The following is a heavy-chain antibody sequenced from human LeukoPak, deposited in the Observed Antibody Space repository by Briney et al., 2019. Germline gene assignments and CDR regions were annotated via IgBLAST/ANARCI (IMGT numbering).Heavy chain of an antibody. J-gene: IGHJ3*02. CDR2: IYYSGST. Sequence: SETLSLICTVSGGSVSSGSYYWSWIRQPPGKELEWIGYIYYSGSTNYNPSLKSRVTISVDTSKNQLSLKLSSVTAADTAVYYCSRLQFDWLSPGASDIWGQGTMVTVSS. CDR1: GGSVSSGSYY. V-gene: IGHV4-61*01. D-gene: IGHD3-9*01. CDR3: SRLQFDWLSPGASDI.